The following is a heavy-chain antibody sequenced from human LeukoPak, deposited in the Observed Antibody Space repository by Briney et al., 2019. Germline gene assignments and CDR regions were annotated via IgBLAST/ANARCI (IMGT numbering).Heavy chain of an antibody. Sequence: GGSLRLSCAASGFTFSSYSMNWVRQAPGKGLEWVSYISSSGSTIYYADSVKGRFTISRDNAKNSLYLQMNSLRAEDTAVYYCARELESQGRTPGNAFDIWGQGTMVTVSS. V-gene: IGHV3-48*04. CDR3: ARELESQGRTPGNAFDI. CDR1: GFTFSSYS. CDR2: ISSSGSTI. J-gene: IGHJ3*02. D-gene: IGHD3-3*01.